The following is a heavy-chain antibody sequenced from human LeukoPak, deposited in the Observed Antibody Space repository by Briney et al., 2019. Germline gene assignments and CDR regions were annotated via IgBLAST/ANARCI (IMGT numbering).Heavy chain of an antibody. Sequence: GKSLRLSCAASGFSFTTYAIHWVRQPPGKGLEWVAGISFDGTKNYYADSVKGRFSISRDNSRDTLYPQMTSVRPDDTAVYYCARGDSSGWIYYYGMDVWGNGTTVTVSS. V-gene: IGHV3-30*01. CDR3: ARGDSSGWIYYYGMDV. CDR2: ISFDGTKN. J-gene: IGHJ6*04. CDR1: GFSFTTYA. D-gene: IGHD6-19*01.